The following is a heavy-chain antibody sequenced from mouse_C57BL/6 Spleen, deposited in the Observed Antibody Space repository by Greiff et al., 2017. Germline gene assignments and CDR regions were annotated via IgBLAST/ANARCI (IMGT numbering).Heavy chain of an antibody. CDR1: GYSFTDYN. V-gene: IGHV1-39*01. CDR3: ARRGSNLDY. D-gene: IGHD2-5*01. Sequence: VQLQHSGPELVKPGASVKISCKASGYSFTDYNINWVKQSNGKSLEWIGVINPNYGTTSYNQKFKGKATLTVEQASSTAYMQLTRLTTEDSAVEYCARRGSNLDYGGQGTTLTVSS. J-gene: IGHJ2*01. CDR2: INPNYGTT.